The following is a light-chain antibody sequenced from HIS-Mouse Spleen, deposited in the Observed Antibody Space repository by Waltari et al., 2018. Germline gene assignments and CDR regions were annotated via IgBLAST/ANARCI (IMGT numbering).Light chain of an antibody. V-gene: IGLV2-11*01. CDR2: DVS. CDR3: CSYAGSYTVV. CDR1: SSDVGGYNY. J-gene: IGLJ2*01. Sequence: QSALTQPRSVSVSPGQSVTISCTGTSSDVGGYNYVSWYQQHPGKAPKLMIYDVSKRPSRVPDRFSGSTSGNTASLTISGLQAEDEADYYCCSYAGSYTVVFGGGTKLTVL.